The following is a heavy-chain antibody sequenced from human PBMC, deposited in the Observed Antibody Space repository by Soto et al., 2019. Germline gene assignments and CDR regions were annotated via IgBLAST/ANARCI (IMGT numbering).Heavy chain of an antibody. CDR1: GFSFSNTF. CDR3: ARDGGCRDGYTVGCNWFDP. D-gene: IGHD5-12*01. Sequence: GGSLRLSCAVSGFSFSNTFMNWVRQAPGKGLEWVAVIWYDGSNKYYADSVKGRFTISRDNSKNTLYLQMNSLRAEDTAVYYCARDGGCRDGYTVGCNWFDPWGQGTLVTVSS. CDR2: IWYDGSNK. V-gene: IGHV3-33*08. J-gene: IGHJ5*02.